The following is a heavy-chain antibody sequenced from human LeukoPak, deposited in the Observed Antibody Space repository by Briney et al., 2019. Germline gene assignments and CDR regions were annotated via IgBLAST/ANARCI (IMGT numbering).Heavy chain of an antibody. D-gene: IGHD4-17*01. CDR3: ARGETAVTSYLH. CDR1: GFTFSRDG. Sequence: GRPLRLSCAASGFTFSRDGMHWVRQAPGKGLEWVAVISYDGSNKYYADSVKGRFTISRDSSKNTLYLQMNSLRDEDTAVYYCARGETAVTSYLHWGQGTLVTVSS. J-gene: IGHJ4*02. CDR2: ISYDGSNK. V-gene: IGHV3-30*03.